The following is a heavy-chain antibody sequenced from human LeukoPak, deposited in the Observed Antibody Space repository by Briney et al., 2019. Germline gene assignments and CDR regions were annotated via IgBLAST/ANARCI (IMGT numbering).Heavy chain of an antibody. Sequence: GGSLRLSCAASGFTFSSYAMSWVRQAPGKGLEWVSAISGSGGSTYYADSVKGRFTISRDNSKNTLYLQMNSLRAEDTAVYYRANRANYYGSGSPDYWGQGTLVTVSS. CDR1: GFTFSSYA. V-gene: IGHV3-23*01. CDR2: ISGSGGST. J-gene: IGHJ4*02. D-gene: IGHD3-10*01. CDR3: ANRANYYGSGSPDY.